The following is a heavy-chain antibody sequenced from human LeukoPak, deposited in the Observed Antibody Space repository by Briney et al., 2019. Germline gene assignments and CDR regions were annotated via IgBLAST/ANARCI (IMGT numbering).Heavy chain of an antibody. D-gene: IGHD4-11*01. CDR3: ARATTVTTFFDY. CDR1: GFIFSSYW. Sequence: GGSLRLSCAASGFIFSSYWMHWVRQAPGKGLVWVSRINSDGSSISYADSVKGRFTISRDNAKNTLYLQMNSLRAEDTAVYYCARATTVTTFFDYWAQGTLVTVSS. CDR2: INSDGSSI. V-gene: IGHV3-74*01. J-gene: IGHJ4*02.